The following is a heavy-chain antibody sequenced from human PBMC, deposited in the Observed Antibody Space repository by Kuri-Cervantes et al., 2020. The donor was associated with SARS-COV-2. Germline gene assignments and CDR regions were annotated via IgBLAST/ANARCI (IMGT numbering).Heavy chain of an antibody. V-gene: IGHV3-66*01. CDR3: ARYGAVERDYYYYCGMDV. D-gene: IGHD1-1*01. CDR2: IYSGGST. J-gene: IGHJ6*02. CDR1: GFTVSSNY. Sequence: GGSLRLSCAASGFTVSSNYMSWVRQAPGKGLEWVSVIYSGGSTYYADSVKGRFTISRDNSKNTLYLQMNSLRAEDTAVYYCARYGAVERDYYYYCGMDVWGQGTTVTVSS.